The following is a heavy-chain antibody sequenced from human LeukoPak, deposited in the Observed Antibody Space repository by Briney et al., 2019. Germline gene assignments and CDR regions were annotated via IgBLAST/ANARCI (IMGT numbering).Heavy chain of an antibody. Sequence: SETLSLTCTVSGGSISSYYWSWIRQPPGKGLEWITYIYYNGNTNYNPSLKSRVTISVDTSKNQFSLKLSSVTAADTAVYYCASLSVYCSGGSCPFDYWGQGTLVTVSS. J-gene: IGHJ4*02. V-gene: IGHV4-59*12. CDR1: GGSISSYY. D-gene: IGHD2-15*01. CDR3: ASLSVYCSGGSCPFDY. CDR2: IYYNGNT.